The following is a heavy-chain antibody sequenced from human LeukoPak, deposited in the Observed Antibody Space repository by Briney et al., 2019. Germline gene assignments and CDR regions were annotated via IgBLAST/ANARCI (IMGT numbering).Heavy chain of an antibody. D-gene: IGHD2-21*02. CDR3: ARDGGAYCGGDCYFADDY. CDR1: GFTVSSNY. CDR2: IYSGGST. J-gene: IGHJ4*02. V-gene: IGHV3-53*04. Sequence: GGSLRLSCAASGFTVSSNYMTWVRQAPGKGLEWVSIIYSGGSTYYADSVKGRFTISRHNSKNTLYLQMTSLRAEDTAVYYCARDGGAYCGGDCYFADDYWGQGTLVTVSS.